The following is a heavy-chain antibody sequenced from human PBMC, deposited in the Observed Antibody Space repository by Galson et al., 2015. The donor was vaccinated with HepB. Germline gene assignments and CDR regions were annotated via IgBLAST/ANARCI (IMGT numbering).Heavy chain of an antibody. CDR3: ARTQWLAIDY. J-gene: IGHJ4*02. D-gene: IGHD6-19*01. CDR1: GFTLRNYN. V-gene: IGHV3-48*01. CDR2: IGHSVSNI. Sequence: SLRPSCAAAGFTLRNYNLHWVRQAPGKGLAWVSYIGHSVSNIYYADSVKGRFTISRDSAKNSLHLQMNSRRAEDTAVYYCARTQWLAIDYWGQGILVTVSS.